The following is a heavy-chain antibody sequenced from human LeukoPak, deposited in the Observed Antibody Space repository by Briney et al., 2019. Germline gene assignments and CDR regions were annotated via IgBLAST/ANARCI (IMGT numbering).Heavy chain of an antibody. Sequence: QPGGSLRLSCAASGFTFSSYAMSWVRQAPGKGLEWVSAISGSGGSTYYADSVKGRFTISRDNSKNTLYLQMNSLRAEDTAVYYCAKAQGYSYGLRWVYYFDYWGQGTLVTVSS. CDR2: ISGSGGST. D-gene: IGHD5-18*01. V-gene: IGHV3-23*01. J-gene: IGHJ4*02. CDR1: GFTFSSYA. CDR3: AKAQGYSYGLRWVYYFDY.